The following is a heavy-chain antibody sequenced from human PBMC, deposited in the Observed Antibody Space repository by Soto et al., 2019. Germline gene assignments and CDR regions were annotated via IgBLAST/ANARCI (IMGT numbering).Heavy chain of an antibody. J-gene: IGHJ5*02. CDR1: GGSISSYY. D-gene: IGHD3-10*01. Sequence: QVQLQESGPGLVKPSETLSLTCTVSGGSISSYYWSWIRQPPGKGLEWIGYIYYSGSTNYNPSLKSRVTISVDTSKNQFSLKLSSVTAADTAVYYCARGGRDGSGRNWCDPWGQGTLVTVSS. CDR3: ARGGRDGSGRNWCDP. CDR2: IYYSGST. V-gene: IGHV4-59*01.